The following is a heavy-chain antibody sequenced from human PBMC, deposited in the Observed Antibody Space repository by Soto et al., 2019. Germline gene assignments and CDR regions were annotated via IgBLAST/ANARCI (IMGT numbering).Heavy chain of an antibody. V-gene: IGHV4-31*03. CDR2: IYYSGST. CDR1: GGSISSGGYY. D-gene: IGHD3-22*01. J-gene: IGHJ1*01. Sequence: PSETLSLTCTVSGGSISSGGYYWSWIRQHPGKGLEWIGYIYYSGSTYYNPSLKSRVTISVDTSKNQFSLKLSSVTAADTAVYYCARVGLDDSSGYYSFQHWGQRTLVTVSS. CDR3: ARVGLDDSSGYYSFQH.